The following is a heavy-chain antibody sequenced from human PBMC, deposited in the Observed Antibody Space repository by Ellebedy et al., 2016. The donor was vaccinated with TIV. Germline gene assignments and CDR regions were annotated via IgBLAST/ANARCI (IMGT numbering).Heavy chain of an antibody. V-gene: IGHV1-18*01. CDR2: ISAYNGNT. CDR1: RGTFSSYA. Sequence: ASVKVSXKASRGTFSSYALSWVRQAPGQGLEWMGWISAYNGNTNYAQKLQGRVTMTTDTSTSTAYMELRSLRSDDTAVYYCARASIATPYFDYWGQGTLVTVSS. CDR3: ARASIATPYFDY. D-gene: IGHD1-26*01. J-gene: IGHJ4*02.